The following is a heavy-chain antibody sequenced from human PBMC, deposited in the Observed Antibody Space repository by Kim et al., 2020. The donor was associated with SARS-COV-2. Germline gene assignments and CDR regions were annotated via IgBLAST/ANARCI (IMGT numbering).Heavy chain of an antibody. D-gene: IGHD3-10*01. V-gene: IGHV3-30*01. Sequence: HYAHSVKDRFTISRDDSRYTLYLQMNNLRAEDTALYYGARDRGGSGNYLDFWGQGTQVTLSS. J-gene: IGHJ4*02. CDR3: ARDRGGSGNYLDF.